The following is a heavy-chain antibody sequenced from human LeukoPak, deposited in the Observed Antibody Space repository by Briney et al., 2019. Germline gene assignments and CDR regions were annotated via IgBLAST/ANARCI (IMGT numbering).Heavy chain of an antibody. V-gene: IGHV4-59*01. CDR3: ARERGSIVAMGYFDY. Sequence: ETLSLTCTVSGGSISSYYWSWIRQPPGKGLEWIGYIYYSGSTNYNPSLKSRVTISVDTSKNQFSLKLSSVTAADTAVYYCARERGSIVAMGYFDYWGQGTLVTVSS. J-gene: IGHJ4*02. CDR1: GGSISSYY. CDR2: IYYSGST. D-gene: IGHD5-12*01.